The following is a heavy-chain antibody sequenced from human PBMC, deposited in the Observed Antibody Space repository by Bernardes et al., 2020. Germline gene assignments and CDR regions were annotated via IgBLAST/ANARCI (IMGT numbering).Heavy chain of an antibody. J-gene: IGHJ4*02. D-gene: IGHD4-17*01. V-gene: IGHV3-48*01. CDR1: GFTFSTYS. CDR3: ARIAYGADPTPADY. CDR2: ITSGSSTI. Sequence: GGSLRLSCTASGFTFSTYSMIWVRQAPGKGLEWISYITSGSSTINYADSVKGRFTISRDNAKNSLYLQMSSLRAEDTAVYYCARIAYGADPTPADYWGQGTRVTVSS.